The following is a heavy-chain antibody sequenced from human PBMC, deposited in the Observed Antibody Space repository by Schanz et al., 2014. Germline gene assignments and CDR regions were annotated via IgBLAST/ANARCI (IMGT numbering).Heavy chain of an antibody. CDR2: ISRDGTTS. CDR1: GFIFNDYY. D-gene: IGHD2-21*01. CDR3: AKGQLLSYYFDY. Sequence: QVQLVESGGGLVKPGGSLRLSCAASGFIFNDYYMNWIRQAPGKGLEWLSYISRDGTTSYYADSVKGRFTISRDNAKNSLYLQMSSLRDEDTAVYYCAKGQLLSYYFDYWGQGTLVTVSS. V-gene: IGHV3-11*01. J-gene: IGHJ4*02.